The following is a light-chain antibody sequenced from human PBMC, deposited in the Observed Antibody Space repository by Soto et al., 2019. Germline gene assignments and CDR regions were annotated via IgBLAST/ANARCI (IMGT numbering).Light chain of an antibody. J-gene: IGKJ3*01. CDR2: AAS. CDR1: QGISSF. V-gene: IGKV1-9*01. CDR3: QQFNSYPRT. Sequence: IQLTQSPSSLSASVGDRVTITCRASQGISSFLAWYQQKPGKAPKLLIYAASTLQSGVPSRFSGSGSGRDFTLIISSLQPEDFAPFYCQQFNSYPRTFGPGTKGHIK.